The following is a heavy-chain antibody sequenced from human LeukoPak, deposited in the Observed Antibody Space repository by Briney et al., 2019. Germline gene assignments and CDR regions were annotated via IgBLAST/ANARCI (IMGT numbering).Heavy chain of an antibody. CDR2: LNPNSGGT. V-gene: IGHV1-2*02. Sequence: ASVNVSCKASGYTFTGYYMHWVRQAPGQGLEWMGWLNPNSGGTNSAQKFQGRVTMTRDTSISTAYMELSRLRSDDTAVYYCARDGAGNRYWFDPWGQGTLVTVPS. CDR1: GYTFTGYY. CDR3: ARDGAGNRYWFDP. J-gene: IGHJ5*02. D-gene: IGHD3-16*01.